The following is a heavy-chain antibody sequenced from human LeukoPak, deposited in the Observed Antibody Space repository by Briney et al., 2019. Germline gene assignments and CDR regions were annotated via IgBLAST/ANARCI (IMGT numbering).Heavy chain of an antibody. CDR3: ARDSGEVPDY. Sequence: ASVKVSCKTSGYTFNAYYIHWVRQAPGQGLEWMGWINPNSGGSNYAQNFQGRVTMTRDTSISTAYMELDRLRFDDTAVYYCARDSGEVPDYWGQGTLVTVSS. J-gene: IGHJ4*02. CDR1: GYTFNAYY. D-gene: IGHD3-10*01. V-gene: IGHV1-2*02. CDR2: INPNSGGS.